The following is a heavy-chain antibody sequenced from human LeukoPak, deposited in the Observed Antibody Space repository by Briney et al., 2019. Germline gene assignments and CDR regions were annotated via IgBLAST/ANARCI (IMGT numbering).Heavy chain of an antibody. V-gene: IGHV4-61*02. J-gene: IGHJ4*02. CDR2: IYTSGST. Sequence: PSETLSLTCTVSGGSISSGSYYWSWIRQPAGKGLEWIGRIYTSGSTNYNPSLKSRVTISVDTSKNQFSLKLSSVTAADTAVYYCASSRAITSQFDYWGQGTLVTVSS. D-gene: IGHD1-26*01. CDR3: ASSRAITSQFDY. CDR1: GGSISSGSYY.